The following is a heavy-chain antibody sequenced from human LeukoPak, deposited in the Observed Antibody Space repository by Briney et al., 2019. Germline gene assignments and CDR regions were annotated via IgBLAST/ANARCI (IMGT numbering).Heavy chain of an antibody. V-gene: IGHV3-73*01. CDR3: TGNYYGSGSYADFDY. J-gene: IGHJ4*02. CDR2: FRSTANGYAT. Sequence: GGSLRLSCAASGFPFSGSAMDWVRPASGKGVGWVGRFRSTANGYATAYAASVKGRFTISRDDSKNTAYLQMDSLKTEDTAVYYCTGNYYGSGSYADFDYWGQGTLVTVSS. CDR1: GFPFSGSA. D-gene: IGHD3-10*01.